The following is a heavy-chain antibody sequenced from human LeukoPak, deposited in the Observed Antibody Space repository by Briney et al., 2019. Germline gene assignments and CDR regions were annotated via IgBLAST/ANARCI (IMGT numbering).Heavy chain of an antibody. V-gene: IGHV1-69*05. CDR3: ARGNGYNFGYYYYMDV. J-gene: IGHJ6*03. Sequence: GSSVKVSCKASGGTFSSYAISWVRQAPGQGLEWMGGIIPIFGTANYAQKFQGRVTITTDESTSTAYMELSSLRSEDTAVYYCARGNGYNFGYYYYMDVWGKGTTVTVSS. D-gene: IGHD5-24*01. CDR2: IIPIFGTA. CDR1: GGTFSSYA.